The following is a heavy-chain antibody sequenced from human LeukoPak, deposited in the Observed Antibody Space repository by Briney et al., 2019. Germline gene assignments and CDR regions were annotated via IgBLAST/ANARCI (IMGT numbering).Heavy chain of an antibody. Sequence: GESLRLSCAASGFTFTTYWMSWVRQAPGKGLEWVANIKQDGTEKYYVDSVKGRFTISRDNAKNSLYLQMHSLRAEDTALYYCARVATGIAAPIDYWGQGTLVTVSS. CDR3: ARVATGIAAPIDY. CDR1: GFTFTTYW. CDR2: IKQDGTEK. D-gene: IGHD6-13*01. J-gene: IGHJ4*02. V-gene: IGHV3-7*01.